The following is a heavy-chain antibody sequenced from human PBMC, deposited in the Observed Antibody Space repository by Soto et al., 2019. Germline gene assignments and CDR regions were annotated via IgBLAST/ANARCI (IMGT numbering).Heavy chain of an antibody. CDR2: IVVGSGNT. CDR1: GFTFTSSA. D-gene: IGHD2-2*01. J-gene: IGHJ5*02. V-gene: IGHV1-58*02. CDR3: AAGVYCSSTSCRSNWFEP. Sequence: SVKVSCKASGFTFTSSAMQWVRQARGQRLEWIGWIVVGSGNTNYAQKFQERVTITRDMSTSTAYMELSSLRSEDTAVYYCAAGVYCSSTSCRSNWFEPWGQGTLVTVSS.